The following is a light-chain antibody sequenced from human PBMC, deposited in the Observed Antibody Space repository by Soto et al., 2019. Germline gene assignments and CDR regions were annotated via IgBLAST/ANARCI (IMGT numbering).Light chain of an antibody. CDR1: SSDVGNYNF. CDR2: EVT. J-gene: IGLJ3*02. Sequence: QSVLTQPASVSGSPGQSIAISCTGTSSDVGNYNFVSWYQQHPGKAPELMISEVTKRPSGVSNRFSGSKSGNTASLTLSGLQAEDEADYYCCSYAGSSTWVFGGGTQLTVL. CDR3: CSYAGSSTWV. V-gene: IGLV2-23*02.